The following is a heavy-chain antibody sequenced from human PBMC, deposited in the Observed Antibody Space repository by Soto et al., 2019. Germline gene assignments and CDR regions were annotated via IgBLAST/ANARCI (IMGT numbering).Heavy chain of an antibody. J-gene: IGHJ5*02. CDR2: ISGSGGST. D-gene: IGHD6-13*01. V-gene: IGHV3-23*01. Sequence: GGSLRLSCAASGFTFSSYAMSWVRQAPGKGLEWVSAISGSGGSTYYADPVKGRFTISRDNSKNTLYLQMNSLRAEDTDVYYCAKDGDIAAVPNWFAPWGQGTLVTVSS. CDR3: AKDGDIAAVPNWFAP. CDR1: GFTFSSYA.